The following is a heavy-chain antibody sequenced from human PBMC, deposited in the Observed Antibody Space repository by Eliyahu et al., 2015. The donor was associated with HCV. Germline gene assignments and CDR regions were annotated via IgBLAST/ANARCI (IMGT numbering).Heavy chain of an antibody. CDR1: GGTFSSYA. CDR3: ARATDWGDIVVVPAAMNYYYGMDV. Sequence: EVKKPGSSVKVSCKASGGTFSSYAISWVRQAPGQGLEWXGGXIPIFGTANXAQKFQGRVTITADESTSTAYMELSSLRAEDTAVYYCARATDWGDIVVVPAAMNYYYGMDVWGQGTTVTVSS. J-gene: IGHJ6*02. CDR2: XIPIFGTA. V-gene: IGHV1-69*01. D-gene: IGHD2-2*01.